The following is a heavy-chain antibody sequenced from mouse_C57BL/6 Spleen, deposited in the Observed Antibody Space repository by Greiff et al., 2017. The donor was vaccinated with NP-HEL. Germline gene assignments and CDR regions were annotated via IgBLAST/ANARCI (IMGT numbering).Heavy chain of an antibody. Sequence: QVQLKESGPELVKPGASVKISCKASGYAFSSSWMNWVKQRPGKGLEWIGRIYPGDGDTNYNGKFKGKATLTADKASSTAYMQLSSLTSEDSAVYFCAIYDYDGYWGQGTTLTVSS. D-gene: IGHD2-4*01. V-gene: IGHV1-82*01. J-gene: IGHJ2*01. CDR2: IYPGDGDT. CDR3: AIYDYDGY. CDR1: GYAFSSSW.